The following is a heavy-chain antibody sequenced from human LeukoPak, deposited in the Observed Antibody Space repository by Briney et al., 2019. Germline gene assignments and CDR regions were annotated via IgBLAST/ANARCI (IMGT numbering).Heavy chain of an antibody. Sequence: GGTLRLSCAASGFTFSSYGMSWVRQAPGKGLEWVSAISGSGGSTYYADSVKGRFTISRDNSKNTLYLQMNSLRAEDTAVYYCAKGRNDPSGYYFDYWGQGTLVTVSS. CDR1: GFTFSSYG. J-gene: IGHJ4*02. V-gene: IGHV3-23*01. D-gene: IGHD1-1*01. CDR3: AKGRNDPSGYYFDY. CDR2: ISGSGGST.